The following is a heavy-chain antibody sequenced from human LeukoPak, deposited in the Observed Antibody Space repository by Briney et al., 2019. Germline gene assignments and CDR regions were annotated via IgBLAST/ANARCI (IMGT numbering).Heavy chain of an antibody. D-gene: IGHD5/OR15-5a*01. CDR2: IYYSGST. V-gene: IGHV4-30-4*08. J-gene: IGHJ3*02. CDR1: GDSISSSSYY. Sequence: SETLSLTCTVSGDSISSSSYYWGWIRRPPGKGLEWIGYIYYSGSTYYNPSLKSRVTISVDTSKNQFSLKLSSVTAADTAVYYCARVVSYGDAFDIWGQGTMVTVSS. CDR3: ARVVSYGDAFDI.